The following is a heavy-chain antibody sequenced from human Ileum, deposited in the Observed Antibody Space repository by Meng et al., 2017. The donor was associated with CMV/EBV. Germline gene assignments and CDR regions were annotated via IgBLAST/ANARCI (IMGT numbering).Heavy chain of an antibody. D-gene: IGHD6-13*01. V-gene: IGHV3-66*01. J-gene: IGHJ4*02. CDR3: ASPPPIGAAFDY. CDR1: GFTVGIKF. CDR2: IYGGGDT. Sequence: EGELVEAGGDLFQPGGSLSLSCAVSGFTVGIKFMSWVRQAPGKGLEWVSVIYGGGDTDYVDSVKGRFTISRDNSKNMLYLQMNSLRVEDTALYYCASPPPIGAAFDYWGRGTLVTVSS.